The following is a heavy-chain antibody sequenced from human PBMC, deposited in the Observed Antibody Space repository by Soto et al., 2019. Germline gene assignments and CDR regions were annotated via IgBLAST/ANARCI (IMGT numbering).Heavy chain of an antibody. Sequence: GGSLRLSCAASGFTFSSYAMSWVRQAPGKGLEWVSAISGSGGSTYYADSVKGRFTISRDNSKNTLYLQMNSLRAEDPAVYYCAKDRGYYYYYGMDVWGQGTTVTVSS. CDR2: ISGSGGST. V-gene: IGHV3-23*01. CDR1: GFTFSSYA. CDR3: AKDRGYYYYYGMDV. J-gene: IGHJ6*02. D-gene: IGHD3-10*01.